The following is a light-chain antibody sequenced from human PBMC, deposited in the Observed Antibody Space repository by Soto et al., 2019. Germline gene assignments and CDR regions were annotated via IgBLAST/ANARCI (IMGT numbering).Light chain of an antibody. CDR3: QQLNGSPWT. Sequence: IQLTQSPCSLSASVGDRVTITCRASPAIASFLAWYQQKPGTAPKLLIYDAATLQSGVPSRFSGSRSGTEYTLTIGSLQPEDFATYYCQQLNGSPWTFGQGTKVDIK. J-gene: IGKJ1*01. CDR1: PAIASF. V-gene: IGKV1-9*01. CDR2: DAA.